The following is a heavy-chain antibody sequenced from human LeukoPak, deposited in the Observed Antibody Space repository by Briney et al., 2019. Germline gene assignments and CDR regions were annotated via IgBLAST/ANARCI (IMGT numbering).Heavy chain of an antibody. D-gene: IGHD3-16*01. CDR3: ARVASGNYAEYDY. CDR2: IRNKANSYST. CDR1: GFTLSVHY. V-gene: IGHV3-72*01. J-gene: IGHJ4*02. Sequence: GGSLRLSCAASGFTLSVHYMDWVRQAPGKGLEWVGRIRNKANSYSTEYAASVKGRFIISSDDSENSLYLQMNSLKTEDTAVYYCARVASGNYAEYDYWGQGTLATVSS.